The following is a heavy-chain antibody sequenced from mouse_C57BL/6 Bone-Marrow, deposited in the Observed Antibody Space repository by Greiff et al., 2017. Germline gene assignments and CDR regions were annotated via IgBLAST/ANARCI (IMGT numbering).Heavy chain of an antibody. J-gene: IGHJ1*03. D-gene: IGHD4-1*01. CDR2: IWGGGST. CDR1: GFSLTSYG. V-gene: IGHV2-9*01. CDR3: AKHGDWDVGIWYFDV. Sequence: QVQLQQSGPGLVAPSQSLSITCTVSGFSLTSYGVDWVRQPPGKGLEWLGVIWGGGSTNYNSALMSRLSINKDNSKSQVFLKMNSLQTDDTAMYYCAKHGDWDVGIWYFDVWGTGTTVTVSS.